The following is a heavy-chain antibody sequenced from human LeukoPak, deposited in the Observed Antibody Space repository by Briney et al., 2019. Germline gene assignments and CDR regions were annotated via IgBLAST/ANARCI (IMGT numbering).Heavy chain of an antibody. V-gene: IGHV1-18*01. Sequence: ASVKVSCKASGYTFTSYGISWVRQAPGQGLEWLGWISTYNGNTHYAQKLQGRVTMTTDTSTTTAYMELRSLRSDDTAVYYCARDYRTGFDYWGQGTLVAVSS. CDR2: ISTYNGNT. J-gene: IGHJ4*02. D-gene: IGHD7-27*01. CDR3: ARDYRTGFDY. CDR1: GYTFTSYG.